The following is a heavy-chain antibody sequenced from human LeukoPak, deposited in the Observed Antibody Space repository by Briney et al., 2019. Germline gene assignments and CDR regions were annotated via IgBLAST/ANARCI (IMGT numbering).Heavy chain of an antibody. CDR1: GYTFTSYG. V-gene: IGHV1-18*01. CDR3: ARGRSSYSGSYSEYNY. D-gene: IGHD1-26*01. CDR2: ISAYNGNT. Sequence: GASVKVSCKASGYTFTSYGISWVRQAPGQGLEWMGWISAYNGNTNYAQKLQGRVTMTTDTSTSTAYMELRSLRSDDTAVYYCARGRSSYSGSYSEYNYWGQGTLVTVSS. J-gene: IGHJ4*02.